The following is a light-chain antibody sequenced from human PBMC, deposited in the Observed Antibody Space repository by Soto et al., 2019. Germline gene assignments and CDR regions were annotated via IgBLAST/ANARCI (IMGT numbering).Light chain of an antibody. Sequence: SVLTKPPSVSGAPGQRVTISCTGSSSNIGADYDVHWYQQLPGTAPKLLIYGNSNRPSWVPDRFSGSKSGTSASLAITGLQADDDSDYYCQPYDSSLSGYVFGTGTKVTVL. V-gene: IGLV1-40*01. CDR3: QPYDSSLSGYV. CDR2: GNS. J-gene: IGLJ1*01. CDR1: SSNIGADYD.